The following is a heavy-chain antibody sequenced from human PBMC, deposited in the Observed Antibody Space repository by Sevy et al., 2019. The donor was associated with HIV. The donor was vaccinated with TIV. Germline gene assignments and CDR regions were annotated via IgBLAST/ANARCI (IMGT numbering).Heavy chain of an antibody. CDR2: IYPGDSDT. J-gene: IGHJ3*02. CDR3: AGRPRGYCSGGSCYGAFDI. D-gene: IGHD2-15*01. CDR1: GYSFTSYW. V-gene: IGHV5-51*01. Sequence: GESLKISCKGSGYSFTSYWIGWVRQMPGKGLEWMGIIYPGDSDTRYSPSFQGQVTISADKSSSTAYLQWSSLKASDTAMCYCAGRPRGYCSGGSCYGAFDIGGLGTMVTVSS.